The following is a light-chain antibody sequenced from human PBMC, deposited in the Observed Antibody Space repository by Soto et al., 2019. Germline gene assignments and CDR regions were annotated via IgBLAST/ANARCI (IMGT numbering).Light chain of an antibody. CDR1: QSISGY. V-gene: IGKV1-39*01. CDR2: SAS. CDR3: QQSYTTPWT. J-gene: IGKJ1*01. Sequence: DLQMSQSPSSLSASVGDRVTISCRASQSISGYLNWFQQKPGKAPDLLIYSASSVQSGVPSRFSGSGSGTDFTLTISSLQPEDSATYYCQQSYTTPWTFGQGTKVEIK.